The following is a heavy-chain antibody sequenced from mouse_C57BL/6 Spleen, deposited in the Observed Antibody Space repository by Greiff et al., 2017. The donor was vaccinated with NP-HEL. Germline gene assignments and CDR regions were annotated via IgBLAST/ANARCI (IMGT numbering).Heavy chain of an antibody. V-gene: IGHV1-81*01. Sequence: QVHVKQSGAELARPGASVKLSCKASGYTFTSYGISWVKQRTGQGLEWIGEIYPRSGNTYYNEKFKGKATLTADKSSSTAYMELRSLTSEDSAVYFCARPLTTVVGRPSYYFDYWGQGTTLTVSS. D-gene: IGHD1-1*01. CDR1: GYTFTSYG. CDR3: ARPLTTVVGRPSYYFDY. J-gene: IGHJ2*01. CDR2: IYPRSGNT.